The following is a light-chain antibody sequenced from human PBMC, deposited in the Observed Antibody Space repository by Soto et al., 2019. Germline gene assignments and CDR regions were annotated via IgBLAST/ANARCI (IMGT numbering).Light chain of an antibody. J-gene: IGKJ4*01. CDR1: HDIARW. CDR2: AAS. V-gene: IGKV1-12*01. CDR3: QQVKGFPLT. Sequence: DIQMTQSPSSVSAFVGDRVAITCRASHDIARWLAWYQQQPGKAPRLLIYAASCLQSGVPTRFSGSGSGTDFTLAITSLQPEDSAVYYCQQVKGFPLTFGGGTKVE.